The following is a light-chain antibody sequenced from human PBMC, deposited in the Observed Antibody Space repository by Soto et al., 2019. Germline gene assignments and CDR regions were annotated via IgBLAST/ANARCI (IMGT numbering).Light chain of an antibody. CDR3: ISYTGKSASYV. CDR1: STDVGAYNY. Sequence: QSVLAQPASVSGSPGQSITISCTGTSTDVGAYNYVAWYQQHPGKAPKLIIYEVSNRPSGVSYRFSASKSGNTASLTISGLHSEDEADYYCISYTGKSASYVFGTGTKLTVL. CDR2: EVS. V-gene: IGLV2-14*01. J-gene: IGLJ1*01.